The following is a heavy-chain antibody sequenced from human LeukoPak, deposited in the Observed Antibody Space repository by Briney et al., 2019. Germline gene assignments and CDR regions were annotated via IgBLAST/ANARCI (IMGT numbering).Heavy chain of an antibody. CDR2: ISSSGSTI. Sequence: GGSLRLSCAASGFTFSSYEMNWVRQAPGKGLEWVSYISSSGSTIYYADSVKGRFTISRDNAKNSLYLQMNSLRAEDTAVYYCARPSLSSCSGGSCPDAFDIWGQGTMVTVSS. D-gene: IGHD2-15*01. CDR1: GFTFSSYE. J-gene: IGHJ3*02. V-gene: IGHV3-48*03. CDR3: ARPSLSSCSGGSCPDAFDI.